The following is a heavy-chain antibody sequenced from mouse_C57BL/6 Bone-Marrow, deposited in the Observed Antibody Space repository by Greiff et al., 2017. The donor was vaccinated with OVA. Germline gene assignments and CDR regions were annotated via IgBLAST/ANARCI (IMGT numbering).Heavy chain of an antibody. CDR3: TCGYDEDFDY. J-gene: IGHJ2*01. CDR2: IRNKANNHAT. CDR1: GFTFSDAW. Sequence: EVQGVESGGGLVQPGGSMKLSCAASGFTFSDAWMDWVRQSPEKGLEWVAEIRNKANNHATYYAESVKGRFTISRDASKSSVYLQMNSLRAEDTGIYYCTCGYDEDFDYWGQGTTLTVSS. V-gene: IGHV6-6*01. D-gene: IGHD2-2*01.